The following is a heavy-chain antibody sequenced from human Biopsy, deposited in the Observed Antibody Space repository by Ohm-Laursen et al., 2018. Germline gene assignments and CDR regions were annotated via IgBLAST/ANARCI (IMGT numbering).Heavy chain of an antibody. Sequence: SLRLSCAASGFTFSDYYMSWIRQAPGKGLEWLSYVSGSGTTIFYADSVKGRFTVSRDNAKNSLYLQMNSLTVEDTAVYYCARVEAGTYDALDIWGQGTLVAVSS. J-gene: IGHJ3*02. CDR3: ARVEAGTYDALDI. CDR1: GFTFSDYY. CDR2: VSGSGTTI. V-gene: IGHV3-11*01. D-gene: IGHD1-26*01.